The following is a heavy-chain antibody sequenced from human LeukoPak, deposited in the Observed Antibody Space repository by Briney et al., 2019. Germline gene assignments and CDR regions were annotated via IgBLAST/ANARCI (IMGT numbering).Heavy chain of an antibody. J-gene: IGHJ4*02. CDR1: ADSISTFY. V-gene: IGHV4-4*07. D-gene: IGHD3-16*01. CDR2: MSPSGSA. Sequence: PSETLSLTCTISADSISTFYWSWIRQPAGKGLEWIGRMSPSGSANYNPSLKSRITMSLDMSKNQFSLKLASMTAADTAIYYCATDLADTTAYGLWGQGTLVTVSS. CDR3: ATDLADTTAYGL.